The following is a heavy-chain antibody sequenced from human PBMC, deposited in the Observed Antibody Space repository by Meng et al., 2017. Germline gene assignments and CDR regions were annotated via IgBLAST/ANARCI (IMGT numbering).Heavy chain of an antibody. D-gene: IGHD5-18*01. CDR1: GRSFSGYY. V-gene: IGHV4-34*01. J-gene: IGHJ4*02. Sequence: QVQLKQWGAGRLKPSETLSLTCACYGRSFSGYYWSWIRQPPGKGLEWIGEINHSGSTNYNPSLKSRVTISVDTSKNQFSLKLSSVTAADTAVYYCARGTRGYSYGNDYWGQGTLVTVSS. CDR3: ARGTRGYSYGNDY. CDR2: INHSGST.